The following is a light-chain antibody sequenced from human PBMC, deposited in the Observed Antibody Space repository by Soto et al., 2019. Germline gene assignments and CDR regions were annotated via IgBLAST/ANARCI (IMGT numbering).Light chain of an antibody. CDR3: QQYGISKT. V-gene: IGKV3-20*01. CDR2: GAS. CDR1: QSVSSSY. Sequence: EIVLTQSPGTLSLSPGERATLSCRASQSVSSSYLAWYQQKPGQAPRLLIYGASSRTTGIPDRFSGCGSGADFTLTLTRLEPEDFAVYHCQQYGISKTFGQGTKVEIK. J-gene: IGKJ1*01.